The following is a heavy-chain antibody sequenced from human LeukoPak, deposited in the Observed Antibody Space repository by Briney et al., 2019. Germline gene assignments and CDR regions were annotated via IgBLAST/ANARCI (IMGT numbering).Heavy chain of an antibody. D-gene: IGHD5-24*01. CDR2: IRYDGSNK. CDR3: AKDSNFLDAFDI. CDR1: GFTFSSYV. Sequence: GGSLRLSCAASGFTFSSYVMHWVRQAPGKGLEWVAFIRYDGSNKYYADSVKGRFTISRDNSKNTLYLQMNSLRAEDTAVYYCAKDSNFLDAFDIWGQGTMVTVSS. J-gene: IGHJ3*02. V-gene: IGHV3-30*02.